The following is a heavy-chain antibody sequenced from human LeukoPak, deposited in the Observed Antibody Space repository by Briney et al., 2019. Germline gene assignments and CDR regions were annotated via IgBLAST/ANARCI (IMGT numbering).Heavy chain of an antibody. D-gene: IGHD5-18*01. J-gene: IGHJ5*02. CDR1: GGSFSGYY. CDR3: ARGRGYSYGYSLS. Sequence: SETLSLTCAVYGGSFSGYYWSWIRQPPGKGLEWIGEINHSGSTNYNPSLKSRVTISVDTSKNQFSLKLSSVTAADTAVYYCARGRGYSYGYSLSWGQGNLVTVSS. V-gene: IGHV4-34*01. CDR2: INHSGST.